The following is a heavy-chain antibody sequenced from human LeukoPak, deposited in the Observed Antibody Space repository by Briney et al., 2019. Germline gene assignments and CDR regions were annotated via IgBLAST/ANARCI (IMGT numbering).Heavy chain of an antibody. V-gene: IGHV4-30-2*01. CDR1: GGPISSGGYY. CDR2: IYHSGST. J-gene: IGHJ4*02. D-gene: IGHD3-22*01. Sequence: SQTLSLTCTVSGGPISSGGYYWSWIRQPPGKGLEWIGYIYHSGSTYYNPSLKSRVTISVDRSKNQFSLKLSSVTAADTAVYYCASRGSGYLDYWGQGTLVTVSS. CDR3: ASRGSGYLDY.